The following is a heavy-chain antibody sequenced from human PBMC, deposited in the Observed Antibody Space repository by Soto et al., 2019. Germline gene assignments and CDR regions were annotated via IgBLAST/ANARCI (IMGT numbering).Heavy chain of an antibody. V-gene: IGHV5-51*01. D-gene: IGHD1-26*01. CDR2: IYPGDSDT. CDR3: ARGASTLFRQSFDY. Sequence: GESLKISCQGSGYRFTSYWIGWVRQMPGKGLEWMGIIYPGDSDTRYSPSFQGQVTISADKSISTAYLQWSSLKASDTAIYYCARGASTLFRQSFDYWGQGTLVTVSS. CDR1: GYRFTSYW. J-gene: IGHJ4*02.